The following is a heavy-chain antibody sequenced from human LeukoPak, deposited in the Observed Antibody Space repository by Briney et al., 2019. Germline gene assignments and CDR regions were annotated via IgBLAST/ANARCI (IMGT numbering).Heavy chain of an antibody. D-gene: IGHD6-6*01. V-gene: IGHV4-39*01. CDR2: IYYSGST. J-gene: IGHJ3*02. CDR3: ARFGTSYSSSTAFDI. CDR1: GGSISSSSYY. Sequence: SETLSLTCTVSGGSISSSSYYWGWIRQPPGKGLEWIGSIYYSGSTYYNPSLKSRVTISVDTSKNQFSLKLSSVTAADTAVYYCARFGTSYSSSTAFDIWGQGTMVTVSS.